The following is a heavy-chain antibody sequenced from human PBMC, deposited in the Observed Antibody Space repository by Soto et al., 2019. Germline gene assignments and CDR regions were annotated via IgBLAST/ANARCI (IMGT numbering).Heavy chain of an antibody. CDR2: IGESGTPT. CDR3: ARYIPGVRYYSMDV. D-gene: IGHD2-2*01. J-gene: IGHJ6*02. Sequence: GGSLRPSWAASGFTFGSYAMKWVRQAPGKGLEWVSLIGESGTPTYYADSVKGRFTISRDNSGNTLFLEMYSLRAEDTAVYYCARYIPGVRYYSMDVWGQGTTVTVSS. V-gene: IGHV3-23*01. CDR1: GFTFGSYA.